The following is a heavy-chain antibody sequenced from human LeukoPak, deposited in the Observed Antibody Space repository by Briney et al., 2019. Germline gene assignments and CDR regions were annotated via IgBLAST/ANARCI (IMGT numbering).Heavy chain of an antibody. V-gene: IGHV4-34*01. D-gene: IGHD6-19*01. J-gene: IGHJ4*02. CDR3: ARDSIAVAGTDY. CDR1: GGSFSGYY. CDR2: INHSGST. Sequence: SETLPLTCAVYGGSFSGYYWSWIRQPPGKGLEWIGEINHSGSTNYNPSLKSRVTISVDTSKNQFSLKLSSVTAADTAVYYCARDSIAVAGTDYWGQGTLVTVSS.